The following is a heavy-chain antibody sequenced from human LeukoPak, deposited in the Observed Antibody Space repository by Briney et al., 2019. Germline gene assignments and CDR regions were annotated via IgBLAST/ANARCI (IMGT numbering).Heavy chain of an antibody. V-gene: IGHV3-74*01. CDR2: RNGDGSSK. Sequence: KPGGSLRLSCAASGFTFSSYWMHWVRHAPGKGLLWVSRRNGDGSSKAYADSVKGRFTISRDNAKNTLYLQMNSLRAEDAALYYCARAGYCSGGNCYSSYYDYWGQGTLVTVSS. CDR1: GFTFSSYW. J-gene: IGHJ4*02. D-gene: IGHD2-15*01. CDR3: ARAGYCSGGNCYSSYYDY.